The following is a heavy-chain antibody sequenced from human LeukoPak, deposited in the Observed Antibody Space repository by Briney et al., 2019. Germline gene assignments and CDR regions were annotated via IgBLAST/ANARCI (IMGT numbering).Heavy chain of an antibody. CDR2: ISAYNGNT. Sequence: SVKVSCKASRYTFTSYGISWVRQAPGQGRECVGWISAYNGNTHYTQKLQGRVTMTTDTSTSPDYMELRRLRSADTAVYYCARDQAYSSGWYDSSFFDYWGQGTLVTVSS. CDR1: RYTFTSYG. V-gene: IGHV1-18*01. CDR3: ARDQAYSSGWYDSSFFDY. J-gene: IGHJ4*02. D-gene: IGHD6-19*01.